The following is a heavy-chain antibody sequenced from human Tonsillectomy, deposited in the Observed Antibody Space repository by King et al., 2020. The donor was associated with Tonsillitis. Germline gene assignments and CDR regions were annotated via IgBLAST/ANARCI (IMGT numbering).Heavy chain of an antibody. D-gene: IGHD3-22*01. V-gene: IGHV5-51*03. CDR2: VYPGDSDT. CDR1: EYDFTNYW. CDR3: AGLGGYYDKSGIQSYFES. Sequence: VQLVESGAEVKKPGESLRVSCKGSEYDFTNYWIGWVRQMPGKGLEFMGIVYPGDSDTRYSPSFQGHVTVSADKSITTAFLQWSSLEASDTGIYYCAGLGGYYDKSGIQSYFESWGQGTLVTVSS. J-gene: IGHJ4*02.